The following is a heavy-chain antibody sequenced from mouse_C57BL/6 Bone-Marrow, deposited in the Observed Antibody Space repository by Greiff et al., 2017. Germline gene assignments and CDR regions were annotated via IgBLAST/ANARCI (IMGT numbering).Heavy chain of an antibody. CDR2: IDPSDSYT. J-gene: IGHJ2*01. CDR1: GYTFTSYW. Sequence: VQLQQPGAELVRPGTSVKLSCKASGYTFTSYWMHWVKQRPGQGLEWIGGIDPSDSYTNYNPKFKGKATLTVDTSSSTAYLQLSSLTSEDSAVYYCARGYDYEDYWGQGTTLTVSS. D-gene: IGHD2-4*01. CDR3: ARGYDYEDY. V-gene: IGHV1-59*01.